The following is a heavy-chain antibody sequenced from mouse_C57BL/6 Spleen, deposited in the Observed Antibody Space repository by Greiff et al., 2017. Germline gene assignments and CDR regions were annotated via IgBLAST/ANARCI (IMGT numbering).Heavy chain of an antibody. Sequence: VKLVESGPGLVAPSQSLSITCTVSGFSLTSYGVHWVRQPPGKGLEWLVVIWSDGSTTYNSALKSRLSISKDNSKSQVFLKMNSLQTDDTAMYYCARQSSSPYYYAMDYWGQGTSVTVSS. J-gene: IGHJ4*01. V-gene: IGHV2-6-1*01. D-gene: IGHD1-1*01. CDR1: GFSLTSYG. CDR3: ARQSSSPYYYAMDY. CDR2: IWSDGST.